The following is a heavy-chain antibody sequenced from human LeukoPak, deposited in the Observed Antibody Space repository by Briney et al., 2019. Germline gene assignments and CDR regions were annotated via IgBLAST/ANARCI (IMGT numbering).Heavy chain of an antibody. J-gene: IGHJ4*02. D-gene: IGHD5-24*01. V-gene: IGHV3-7*01. CDR2: IKQDGSEK. CDR1: GFTFSSYW. CDR3: ARWGLYVMATITGVDY. Sequence: PGGSLRLSCAASGFTFSSYWMSWVRQAPGKGLEWVANIKQDGSEKYYVDSVKGRFTISRDNAKNSLYLQMNSLRAEDTAVYYCARWGLYVMATITGVDYWGQGTLVTVSS.